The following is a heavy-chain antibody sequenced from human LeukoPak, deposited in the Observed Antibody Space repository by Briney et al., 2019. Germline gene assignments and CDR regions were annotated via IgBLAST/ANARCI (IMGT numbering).Heavy chain of an antibody. Sequence: SVKVSCKASGGTFISYAISWVRQAPGQGLEWMGRIIPILGIANYAQKFQGRVTITADKSTSTAYMELSSLRSEDTAVYYCARGYSSGYYYWGQGTLVTVSS. V-gene: IGHV1-69*04. CDR3: ARGYSSGYYY. CDR1: GGTFISYA. D-gene: IGHD3-22*01. J-gene: IGHJ4*02. CDR2: IIPILGIA.